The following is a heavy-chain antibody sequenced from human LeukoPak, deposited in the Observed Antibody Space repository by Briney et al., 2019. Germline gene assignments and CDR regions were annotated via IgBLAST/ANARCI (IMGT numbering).Heavy chain of an antibody. D-gene: IGHD3-22*01. J-gene: IGHJ4*02. CDR3: ARRRYYYDSSGYRIFDY. V-gene: IGHV4-59*12. CDR2: THYSGST. Sequence: SETLSLTCTVSGGSISSYYWSWLRQPPGKGLEYIGYTHYSGSTNYNPSLKSRVTISVDKSKNQFSLKLSSVTAADTAVYYCARRRYYYDSSGYRIFDYWGQGTLVTVSS. CDR1: GGSISSYY.